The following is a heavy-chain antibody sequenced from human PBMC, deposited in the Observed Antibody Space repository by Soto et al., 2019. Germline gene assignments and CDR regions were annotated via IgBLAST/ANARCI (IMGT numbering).Heavy chain of an antibody. D-gene: IGHD2-21*01. J-gene: IGHJ4*02. CDR2: IHYSGNT. CDR3: ARVVMATIDY. Sequence: QVQLQESGPGLVKPSQTLSLTCTVSGVSISNGGYYWIWIRQHPGKGLEWIGHIHYSGNTYYNSSLKRRLSIAVDGSENQVSLKLSYVTAAETAVHYCARVVMATIDYWGQGILVTVSP. CDR1: GVSISNGGYY. V-gene: IGHV4-31*03.